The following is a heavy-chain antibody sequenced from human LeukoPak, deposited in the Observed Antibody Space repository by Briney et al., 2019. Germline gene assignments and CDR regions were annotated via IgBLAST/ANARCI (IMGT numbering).Heavy chain of an antibody. CDR3: ATDGYSSGWYDY. D-gene: IGHD6-19*01. CDR1: GYTLTELS. CDR2: FDPEDGET. V-gene: IGHV1-24*01. J-gene: IGHJ4*02. Sequence: ASVKVSCKGSGYTLTELSMHWVRQAPGKGLEWVGGFDPEDGETIYAQKFQGRVTMTEDTSTDTAYMELSSLRSEDTAVYYCATDGYSSGWYDYWGQGTLVTVSS.